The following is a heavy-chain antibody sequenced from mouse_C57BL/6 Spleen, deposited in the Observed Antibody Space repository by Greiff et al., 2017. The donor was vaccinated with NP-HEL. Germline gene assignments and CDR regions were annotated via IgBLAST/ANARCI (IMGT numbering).Heavy chain of an antibody. J-gene: IGHJ3*01. CDR3: ARNSYDYDSWFAY. D-gene: IGHD2-4*01. CDR1: GFTFSSYA. CDR2: ISDGGSYT. V-gene: IGHV5-4*01. Sequence: EVHLVESGGGLVKPGGSLKLSCAASGFTFSSYAMSWVRQTPEKRLEWVATISDGGSYTYYPDNVKGRFTISRDNAKNNLYLQMSHLKSEDTAMYYCARNSYDYDSWFAYWGQGTLVTVSA.